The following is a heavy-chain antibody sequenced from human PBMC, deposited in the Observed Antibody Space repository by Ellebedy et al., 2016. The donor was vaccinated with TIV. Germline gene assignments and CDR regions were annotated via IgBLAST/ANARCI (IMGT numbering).Heavy chain of an antibody. D-gene: IGHD5-24*01. V-gene: IGHV3-33*08. Sequence: PGGSLRLSCAASGLTFSNHAMSWVRQAPGKGLEWVAVIWYDGSNKYYADSVKGRFTISRDNSKNTLYLQMNSLRAEDTAVYSCARQGGKDGDLIDYWDYWGQGTLVTVSS. J-gene: IGHJ4*02. CDR3: ARQGGKDGDLIDYWDY. CDR2: IWYDGSNK. CDR1: GLTFSNHA.